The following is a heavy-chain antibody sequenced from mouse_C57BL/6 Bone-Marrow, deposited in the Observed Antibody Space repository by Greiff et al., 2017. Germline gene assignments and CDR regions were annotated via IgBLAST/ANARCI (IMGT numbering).Heavy chain of an antibody. CDR1: GYTFTSYG. CDR2: IYPRSGNT. V-gene: IGHV1-81*01. D-gene: IGHD2-1*01. J-gene: IGHJ3*01. CDR3: ARGAIYYGNFAWFAY. Sequence: VQLVESGAELARPGASVKLSCKASGYTFTSYGISWVKQRTGQGLEWIGEIYPRSGNTYYNEKFKGKATLTADKSSSTAYMELRSLTSEDSAVYFCARGAIYYGNFAWFAYWGQGTLVTVSA.